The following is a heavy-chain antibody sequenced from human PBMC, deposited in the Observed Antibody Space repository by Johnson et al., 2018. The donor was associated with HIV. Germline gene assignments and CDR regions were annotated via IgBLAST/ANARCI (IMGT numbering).Heavy chain of an antibody. V-gene: IGHV3-30*02. Sequence: QEQLVESGGGVVQPGGSLRLSCAASGFTFSSYGMHWVRQAPGKGLEWVAFIRYDGSNKYYADSVKGRFTISRDNSKNTLYLQMNSLRADDTAVYYCARTTRMVGAFDIWGQGTMVTVSS. J-gene: IGHJ3*02. CDR3: ARTTRMVGAFDI. CDR2: IRYDGSNK. D-gene: IGHD2-15*01. CDR1: GFTFSSYG.